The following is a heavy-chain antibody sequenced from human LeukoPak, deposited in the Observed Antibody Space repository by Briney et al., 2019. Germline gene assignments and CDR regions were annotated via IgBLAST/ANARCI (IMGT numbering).Heavy chain of an antibody. D-gene: IGHD6-19*01. CDR3: ARDSRIAVAGSLVTDY. Sequence: SETLSLTCTVSGGSISSYYWSWIRQPPGKGLEWIGYIYYSGSTNYNPSLKSRVTISVGTSKMQFSLKLSSVTAADTAVYYCARDSRIAVAGSLVTDYWGQGTLVTVSS. J-gene: IGHJ4*02. V-gene: IGHV4-59*01. CDR1: GGSISSYY. CDR2: IYYSGST.